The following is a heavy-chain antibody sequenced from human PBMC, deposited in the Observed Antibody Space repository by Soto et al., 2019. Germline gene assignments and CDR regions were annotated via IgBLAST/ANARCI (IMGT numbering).Heavy chain of an antibody. Sequence: PSETLSLTCAVSGGSISSGGYSWSWIRQPPGKGLEWIGYINHRGSTYYNPSLKSRVTISVDRSKNQFYLKLSSVTAADTAVYYCASNGRHHAFDIWGQGTMVTVSS. CDR1: GGSISSGGYS. V-gene: IGHV4-30-2*01. J-gene: IGHJ3*02. CDR3: ASNGRHHAFDI. CDR2: INHRGST.